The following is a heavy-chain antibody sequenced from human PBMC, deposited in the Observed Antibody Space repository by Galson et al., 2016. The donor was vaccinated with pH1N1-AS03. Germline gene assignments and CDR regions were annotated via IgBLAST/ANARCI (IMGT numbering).Heavy chain of an antibody. V-gene: IGHV3-21*01. CDR3: SRGDYCSSTSCFWPPLYGMDV. Sequence: SLRLSCAASGFTFTNYSMNWVRQAPGQGLEWVSSISSSTSYIYYEDSVKGRFTISRDNVKNSLHLQMTSLRAEATAVYYCSRGDYCSSTSCFWPPLYGMDVGGQGTTVTVSS. CDR2: ISSSTSYI. J-gene: IGHJ6*02. D-gene: IGHD2-2*01. CDR1: GFTFTNYS.